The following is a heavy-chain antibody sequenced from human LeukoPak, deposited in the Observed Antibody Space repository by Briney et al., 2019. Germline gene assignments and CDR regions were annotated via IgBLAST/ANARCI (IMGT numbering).Heavy chain of an antibody. Sequence: SVKVSCKASGGTFSSYAISWVRQAPGQGLEWMGRIIPILGIANYAQKFQGRVTMTRDTSTSTVYMELSSLRSEDTAVYYCARDQYDSSGRNWFDPWGQGTLVTVSS. V-gene: IGHV1-69*04. CDR2: IIPILGIA. J-gene: IGHJ5*02. D-gene: IGHD3-22*01. CDR1: GGTFSSYA. CDR3: ARDQYDSSGRNWFDP.